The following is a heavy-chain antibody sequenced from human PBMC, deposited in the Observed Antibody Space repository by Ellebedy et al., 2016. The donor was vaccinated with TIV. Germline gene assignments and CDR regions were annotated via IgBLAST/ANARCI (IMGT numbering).Heavy chain of an antibody. D-gene: IGHD2-21*02. CDR1: GFTFSSYG. CDR2: ISYDGSNK. V-gene: IGHV3-30*18. CDR3: AKASVVTALDY. J-gene: IGHJ4*02. Sequence: GESLKISXAASGFTFSSYGMHWVRQAPGKGLEWVAVISYDGSNKYYADSVKGRFTISRDNSKNTLYLQMNSLRAEDTAVYYCAKASVVTALDYWGQGTLVTVSS.